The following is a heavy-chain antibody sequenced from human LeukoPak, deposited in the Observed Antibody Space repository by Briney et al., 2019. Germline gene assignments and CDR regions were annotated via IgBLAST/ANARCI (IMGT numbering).Heavy chain of an antibody. J-gene: IGHJ4*02. CDR1: GFTFSSYW. Sequence: GGSLRLSCAASGFTFSSYWMHWVRQAPGKGLVWVSRISSDGSSTTYADSVKGRFTISRDNSKNTLYLQMNSLRAEDTAVYYCAKDGSSSWCYFDYWGQGTLVTVSS. V-gene: IGHV3-74*01. D-gene: IGHD6-13*01. CDR3: AKDGSSSWCYFDY. CDR2: ISSDGSST.